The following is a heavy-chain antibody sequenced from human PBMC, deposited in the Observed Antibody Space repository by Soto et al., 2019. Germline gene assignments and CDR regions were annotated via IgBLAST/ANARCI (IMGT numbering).Heavy chain of an antibody. J-gene: IGHJ6*03. D-gene: IGHD2-2*01. CDR1: GFTFSSYG. CDR3: ARGRARVPAAMAYYYYYMDV. Sequence: PGGSLRLSCAASGFTFSSYGMHWVRQAPGKGLEWVAVIWYDGSNKYYADSVKGRFTISRDNSKNTLYLQMNSLRAEDTAVYYCARGRARVPAAMAYYYYYMDVWGKGTTVTVSS. CDR2: IWYDGSNK. V-gene: IGHV3-33*01.